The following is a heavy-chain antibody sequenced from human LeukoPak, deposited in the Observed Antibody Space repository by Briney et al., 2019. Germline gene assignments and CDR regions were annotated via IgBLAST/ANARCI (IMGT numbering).Heavy chain of an antibody. V-gene: IGHV4-59*01. CDR2: IYSSGAT. D-gene: IGHD3-10*01. CDR3: AREANYYGSGSYFEGTFDH. CDR1: GVSISTYY. J-gene: IGHJ4*02. Sequence: SETLSLTCTVSGVSISTYYWSWIRQPPGKGPEWIGYIYSSGATNYNPSLKSRVTISIDTSKNEFSLKLTSVTAADTAVYYCAREANYYGSGSYFEGTFDHWGQGSLVIVSS.